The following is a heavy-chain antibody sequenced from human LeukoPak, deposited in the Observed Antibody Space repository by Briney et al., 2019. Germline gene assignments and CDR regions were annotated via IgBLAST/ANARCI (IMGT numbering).Heavy chain of an antibody. D-gene: IGHD7-27*01. V-gene: IGHV4-38-2*02. CDR3: ATMVTGASGDYFDY. CDR2: IYYSGST. Sequence: SETLSLTCTVSRYSISSGYYWGWIRQPPGKGLEWIGSIYYSGSTYYNPSLKSRVTISVDTSKNQFSLKLSSVTAADTAVYYCATMVTGASGDYFDYWGQGTLVTVSS. J-gene: IGHJ4*02. CDR1: RYSISSGYY.